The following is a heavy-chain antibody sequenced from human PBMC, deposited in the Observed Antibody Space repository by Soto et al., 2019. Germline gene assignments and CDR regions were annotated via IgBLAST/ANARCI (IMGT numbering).Heavy chain of an antibody. J-gene: IGHJ5*02. V-gene: IGHV1-69*13. Sequence: SVKVSCKASGGTFSSYSISWVLQAPGRGLEWMGGIIPIFGTANYAQKFQGRVTITADESTSTAYMELSSLRSEDTAVYYCARVFPGIAARLKWFDPWGQGTLVTVSS. CDR3: ARVFPGIAARLKWFDP. D-gene: IGHD6-6*01. CDR2: IIPIFGTA. CDR1: GGTFSSYS.